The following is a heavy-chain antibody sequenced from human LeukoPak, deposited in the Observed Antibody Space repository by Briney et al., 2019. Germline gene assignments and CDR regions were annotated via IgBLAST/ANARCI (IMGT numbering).Heavy chain of an antibody. V-gene: IGHV5-51*01. Sequence: GESLQISCKGSGYSFTSYWIGWVRPMPGKGLEWMGIISPGDSDTRYSPSFQGQVTISADKSISTAYLQWSSLKASDTAMYYCARPHRDYYDSSGYYYYFDYWGQGTLVTVSS. CDR3: ARPHRDYYDSSGYYYYFDY. D-gene: IGHD3-22*01. CDR2: ISPGDSDT. CDR1: GYSFTSYW. J-gene: IGHJ4*02.